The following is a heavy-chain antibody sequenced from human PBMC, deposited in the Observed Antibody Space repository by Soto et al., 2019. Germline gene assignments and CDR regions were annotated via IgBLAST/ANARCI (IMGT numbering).Heavy chain of an antibody. V-gene: IGHV1-69*13. CDR2: IIPIFGTA. J-gene: IGHJ5*02. D-gene: IGHD6-13*01. Sequence: ASVKVSCKASGGTFSSYVISWVRQAPGQGLEWMGGIIPIFGTANYAQKFQGRVTITADESTSTAYMELSSLRSEDTAVYYCARWIGIAAEVPHWFDPWGQGTLVTVSS. CDR3: ARWIGIAAEVPHWFDP. CDR1: GGTFSSYV.